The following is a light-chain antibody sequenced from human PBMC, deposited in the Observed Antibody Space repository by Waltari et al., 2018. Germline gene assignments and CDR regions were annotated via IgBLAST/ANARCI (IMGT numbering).Light chain of an antibody. CDR1: QSVTTN. V-gene: IGKV3-15*01. J-gene: IGKJ2*01. CDR3: QQYFDWPMYT. Sequence: EIVMTQSPDTLSVSPGDRAPLSCRASQSVTTNLAWYQQKPGQAPRLLLYGASTRATGIPARFSGSGSGTDFTLTISSLQSEDFAVYYCQQYFDWPMYTFAQGTKLEIK. CDR2: GAS.